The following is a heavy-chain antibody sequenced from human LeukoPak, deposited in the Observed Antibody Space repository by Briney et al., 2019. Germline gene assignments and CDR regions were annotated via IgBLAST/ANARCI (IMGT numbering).Heavy chain of an antibody. J-gene: IGHJ4*02. V-gene: IGHV3-23*01. CDR2: IFRSGGVS. Sequence: GGSLTLSCAPSGLSFSDQSMAWVRPAPGKGLEWVSVIFRSGGVSLHPGSVKGPFTISRDNSKNTLYLQMNHLRVEDTARDYCAKDGLYYDGTTHMYYFDYWGQGTLVTVSS. CDR1: GLSFSDQS. CDR3: AKDGLYYDGTTHMYYFDY. D-gene: IGHD3-16*01.